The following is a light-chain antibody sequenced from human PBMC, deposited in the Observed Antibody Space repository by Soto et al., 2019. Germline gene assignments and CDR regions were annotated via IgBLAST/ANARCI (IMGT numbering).Light chain of an antibody. CDR3: QHSYSTPLT. V-gene: IGKV1-39*01. J-gene: IGKJ4*01. CDR1: QSISGY. Sequence: DIQMTQSPSSLSASVGDRVTIACRASQSISGYLNWYQQKPGKAPKLLIYDASTLQSGVPSRFSCSGSGTDFTLTISSLQPEDFATYYCQHSYSTPLTFGGGTKVEIK. CDR2: DAS.